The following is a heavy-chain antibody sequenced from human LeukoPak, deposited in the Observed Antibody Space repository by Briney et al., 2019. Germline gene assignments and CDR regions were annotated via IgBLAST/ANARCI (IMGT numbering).Heavy chain of an antibody. CDR2: ISYDGSNK. V-gene: IGHV3-30*18. J-gene: IGHJ4*02. Sequence: GRSLRLSCAASGFTFSSYGMHWVRQAPGKGLEWVAVISYDGSNKYYADSVKGRFTISRDNSKNTLYLQMNSLRAEDTAVYYCAKDQYCSSTSCLDYWGQGTQVTVFS. CDR3: AKDQYCSSTSCLDY. D-gene: IGHD2-2*01. CDR1: GFTFSSYG.